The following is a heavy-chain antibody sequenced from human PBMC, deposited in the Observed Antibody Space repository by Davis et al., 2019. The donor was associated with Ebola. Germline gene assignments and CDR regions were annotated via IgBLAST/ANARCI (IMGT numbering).Heavy chain of an antibody. Sequence: AASVTVSCQASRGTFSPYDINWVRQAPGQGLEWMGRIIPMVGTATYAQKFQGRVTITADKSTSTAYMEMSGLRSEDTAVYYCARDLGRYDDHWGQGTLVTVSS. CDR2: IIPMVGTA. CDR1: RGTFSPYD. CDR3: ARDLGRYDDH. V-gene: IGHV1-69*04. D-gene: IGHD1-26*01. J-gene: IGHJ4*02.